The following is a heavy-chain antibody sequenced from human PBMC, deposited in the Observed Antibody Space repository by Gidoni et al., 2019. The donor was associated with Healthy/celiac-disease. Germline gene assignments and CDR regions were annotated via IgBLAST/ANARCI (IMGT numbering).Heavy chain of an antibody. CDR2: ISYDGSNK. Sequence: VQPGRSLRLSCAASGFTFSSYAMHWVSQAPGKGLEWVAVISYDGSNKYYADSVKGRFTISRDNSKNTQYLQMNSLRAEDSAVYYCARDGGIVVTSYYFDYWGQGTLVTVSS. V-gene: IGHV3-30*01. CDR3: ARDGGIVVTSYYFDY. D-gene: IGHD2-21*01. CDR1: GFTFSSYA. J-gene: IGHJ4*02.